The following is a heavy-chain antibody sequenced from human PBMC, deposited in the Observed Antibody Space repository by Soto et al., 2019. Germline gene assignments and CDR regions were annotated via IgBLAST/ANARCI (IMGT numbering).Heavy chain of an antibody. CDR3: ARDKRAGINARPIDY. J-gene: IGHJ4*02. CDR1: GFTFSSYG. V-gene: IGHV3-33*01. Sequence: GGSLRLSCAASGFTFSSYGMHWVRQAPGKGLEWVTVIWYDGSSKYYADSVKGRFTISRDNSKNTLYLQMNSLRAEDTAVYYCARDKRAGINARPIDYWGQGTLVTVSS. D-gene: IGHD2-8*01. CDR2: IWYDGSSK.